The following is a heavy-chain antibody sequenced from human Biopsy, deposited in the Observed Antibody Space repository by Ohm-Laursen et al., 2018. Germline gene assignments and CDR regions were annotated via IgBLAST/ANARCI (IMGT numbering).Heavy chain of an antibody. Sequence: SDTLSLTCTVSGGSITADFWTWIRQTPGERLEWIGYRFHSGSPMYNPSLKSRVTISVDTSKIQFSLTLNSVTAADTAVYYCVRLNRRGNIIFFDYWGRGTLVTVSS. D-gene: IGHD3/OR15-3a*01. J-gene: IGHJ4*02. V-gene: IGHV4-59*08. CDR2: RFHSGSP. CDR3: VRLNRRGNIIFFDY. CDR1: GGSITADF.